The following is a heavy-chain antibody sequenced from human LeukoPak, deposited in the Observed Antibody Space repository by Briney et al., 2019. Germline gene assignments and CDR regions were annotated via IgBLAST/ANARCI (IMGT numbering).Heavy chain of an antibody. Sequence: SETLSLTCAVYGGSFSSYYWSWIRQPPGKGLEWIGEIDHSGNTNYNPSLKSRVTISVDSSKDQFSLKLSSVTAADTAVYYCARGPYASDAGYWGQGTLVTVSS. CDR3: ARGPYASDAGY. CDR1: GGSFSSYY. D-gene: IGHD2-2*01. CDR2: IDHSGNT. J-gene: IGHJ4*02. V-gene: IGHV4-34*01.